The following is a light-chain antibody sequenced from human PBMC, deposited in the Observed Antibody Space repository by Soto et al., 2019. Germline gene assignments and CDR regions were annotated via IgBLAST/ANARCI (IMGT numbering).Light chain of an antibody. V-gene: IGKV3-20*01. Sequence: EIVLTQSPGTLSLSPGERATLSCTASQSVSSSYLAWYQQKPGQAPRPLIYGASSTATGIPDMFSGSGSGTDFTLTISRLEPEDVAVYYCLQYGSSPYTFGQGTKLEIK. CDR2: GAS. J-gene: IGKJ2*01. CDR3: LQYGSSPYT. CDR1: QSVSSSY.